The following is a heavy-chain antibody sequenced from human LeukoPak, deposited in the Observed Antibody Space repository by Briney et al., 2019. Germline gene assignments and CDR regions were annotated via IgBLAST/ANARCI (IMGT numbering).Heavy chain of an antibody. CDR1: GFTFSSYA. CDR2: IYSGNSA. Sequence: PGGSLRLSCAASGFTFSSYAMSWVRQAPGKGLEWVSVIYSGNSAYYADSVKGRFTISGDKSKNTLYLQMNSLRAEDTAVYYCARLNWEWGFDYWGQGTLVTVSS. D-gene: IGHD7-27*01. CDR3: ARLNWEWGFDY. V-gene: IGHV3-23*03. J-gene: IGHJ4*02.